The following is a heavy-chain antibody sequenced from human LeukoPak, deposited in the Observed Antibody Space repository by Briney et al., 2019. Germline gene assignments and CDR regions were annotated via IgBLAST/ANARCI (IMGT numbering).Heavy chain of an antibody. V-gene: IGHV3-30*04. CDR3: AKGGKWDVTPFDY. D-gene: IGHD1-26*01. J-gene: IGHJ4*02. CDR2: ISYDGSNK. Sequence: GMSLRLSCAASGFTLSSYAMHWVRQAPGKGLEWVAVISYDGSNKYYADSVKGRFTISRDNSKNTLYLQVNSLRAEDTAVYYCAKGGKWDVTPFDYWGQGTLVTVSS. CDR1: GFTLSSYA.